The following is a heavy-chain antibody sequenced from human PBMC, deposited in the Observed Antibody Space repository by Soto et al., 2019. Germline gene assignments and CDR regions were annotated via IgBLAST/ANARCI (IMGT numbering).Heavy chain of an antibody. CDR2: ISYDGSNK. Sequence: GGSLRLSCAASGFTFSSYGMHWVRQAPGKGLEWVAVISYDGSNKYYADSVKGRFTISRDNSKNTLYLQMNSLRAEDTAVYYFAKDQGGGDYYDSSGYYYSSVKAFDIWGQGTMVTVSS. CDR3: AKDQGGGDYYDSSGYYYSSVKAFDI. V-gene: IGHV3-30*18. J-gene: IGHJ3*02. CDR1: GFTFSSYG. D-gene: IGHD3-22*01.